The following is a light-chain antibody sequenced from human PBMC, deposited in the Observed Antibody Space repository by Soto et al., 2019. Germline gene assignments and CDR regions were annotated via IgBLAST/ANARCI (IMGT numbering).Light chain of an antibody. CDR1: QTISIY. J-gene: IGKJ1*01. CDR2: AAS. Sequence: DIQMTQSPSSLSASVGDRITVTCRASQTISIYLNWYQQKPGKAPNLLISAASRLQSGAPSRFSGGGSGTDFTLTITSLQPEDFATYYCQQSYVTPWTFGQGTRVEIK. CDR3: QQSYVTPWT. V-gene: IGKV1-39*01.